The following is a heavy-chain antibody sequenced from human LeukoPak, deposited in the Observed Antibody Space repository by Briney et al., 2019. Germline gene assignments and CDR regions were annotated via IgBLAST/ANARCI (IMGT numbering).Heavy chain of an antibody. CDR2: VSGSGGST. J-gene: IGHJ4*02. CDR1: GFTFSSYA. CDR3: ATRLEYSSSYPFDY. V-gene: IGHV3-23*01. D-gene: IGHD6-6*01. Sequence: GSLRLSCAASGFTFSSYAMSWVRQAPGKGLEWVSAVSGSGGSTYYADSVKGRFTISRDNSKNTLYLQMNSLRAEDTAVYYCATRLEYSSSYPFDYWGQGTLVTVSS.